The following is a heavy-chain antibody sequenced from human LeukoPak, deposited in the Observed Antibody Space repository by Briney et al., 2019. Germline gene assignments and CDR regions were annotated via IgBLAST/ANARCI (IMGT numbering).Heavy chain of an antibody. D-gene: IGHD6-19*01. Sequence: GGSLRLSCAASGFTFNSYAMYWVRQAPGKGLEWVSGIFGSGGSAHYADSAKGRFTISRDNSKNTVYLQMDSLRVDDTAVYYCGKTTTGYSSGRYPGWPVDYWGQGTLVTVSS. V-gene: IGHV3-23*01. J-gene: IGHJ4*02. CDR1: GFTFNSYA. CDR2: IFGSGGSA. CDR3: GKTTTGYSSGRYPGWPVDY.